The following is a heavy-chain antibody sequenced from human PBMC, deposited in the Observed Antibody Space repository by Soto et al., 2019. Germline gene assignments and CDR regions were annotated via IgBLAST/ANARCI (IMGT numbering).Heavy chain of an antibody. V-gene: IGHV3-33*01. Sequence: QVQLVESGGGVVQPGRSLRLSCAASGFTFSSYGMHWVRQAPGKGLEWVAVIWYDGSNKYYADSVKGRFTISRDNSKNTLYLQMTSRRAEDTAVYYCARDGPYYYYYYMDVWGKGTTVTFSS. CDR3: ARDGPYYYYYYMDV. J-gene: IGHJ6*03. CDR2: IWYDGSNK. CDR1: GFTFSSYG.